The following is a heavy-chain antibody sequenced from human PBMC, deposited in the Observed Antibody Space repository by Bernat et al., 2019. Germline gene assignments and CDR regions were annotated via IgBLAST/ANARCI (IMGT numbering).Heavy chain of an antibody. CDR3: ASYDILSGYYNGRIGPLFDY. V-gene: IGHV4-39*01. Sequence: QLQLQESGPGLVKPSETLSLTCTVSGGSISSSSYYWGWIRQPPGKGLEWIGSIYYSGSTYYNPSLKSRVTISVDTSKNQFSLKLSSVTAADTAVYYCASYDILSGYYNGRIGPLFDYWGQGTLVTVSS. D-gene: IGHD3-9*01. J-gene: IGHJ4*02. CDR2: IYYSGST. CDR1: GGSISSSSYY.